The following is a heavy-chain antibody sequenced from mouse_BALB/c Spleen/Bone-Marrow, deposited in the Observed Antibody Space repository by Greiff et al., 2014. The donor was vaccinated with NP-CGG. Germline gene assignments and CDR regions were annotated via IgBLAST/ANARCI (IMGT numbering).Heavy chain of an antibody. D-gene: IGHD1-1*01. CDR2: IDPANGNT. CDR1: GFNIKDTY. CDR3: ASYYYGSSYVFAY. Sequence: EVQRVESGAELVKPGASVKLSCTASGFNIKDTYMHWVKQRPEQGLEWIGRIDPANGNTKYDPKFQGKATITADTSSNTAYLQPSSLTSEDTAVYYCASYYYGSSYVFAYWGQGTLVTVSA. V-gene: IGHV14-3*02. J-gene: IGHJ3*01.